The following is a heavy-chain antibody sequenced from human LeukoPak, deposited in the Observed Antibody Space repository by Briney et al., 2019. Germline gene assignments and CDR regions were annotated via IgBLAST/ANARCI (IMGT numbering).Heavy chain of an antibody. D-gene: IGHD6-19*01. J-gene: IGHJ3*02. CDR2: ISSSSSYI. Sequence: PGGSLRLSCAASGFTFSSYGMNWVRQAPGKGLEWVSAISSSSSYIYYADSVKGRFTISRDNAKNSLYLQMNSLRAEDTAVYYCARSEHFIAVADTFDIWGQGTMVTVSS. CDR3: ARSEHFIAVADTFDI. V-gene: IGHV3-21*01. CDR1: GFTFSSYG.